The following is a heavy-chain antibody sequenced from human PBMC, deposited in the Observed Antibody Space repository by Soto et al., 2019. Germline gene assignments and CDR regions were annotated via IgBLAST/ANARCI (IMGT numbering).Heavy chain of an antibody. CDR1: GGSFSGYY. V-gene: IGHV4-34*01. CDR3: ARGSPRVVVAPAVYYMDV. J-gene: IGHJ6*03. Sequence: SETLSLSCAVYGGSFSGYYWSWIRQPPGKGLEWIGEINHSGSTNYNPSLKSRVTISVDTSKNQFSLKLSSVTAADTAVYYCARGSPRVVVAPAVYYMDVWGKGTTVTVSS. D-gene: IGHD2-15*01. CDR2: INHSGST.